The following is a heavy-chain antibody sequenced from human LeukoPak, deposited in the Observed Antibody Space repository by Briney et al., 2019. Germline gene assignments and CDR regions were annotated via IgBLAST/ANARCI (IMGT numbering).Heavy chain of an antibody. J-gene: IGHJ4*02. CDR2: FHGGLI. CDR1: GGSISSDNYY. V-gene: IGHV4-39*07. Sequence: PSETLSLSCIVSGGSISSDNYYWSWIRQPPGEGLEEIGSFHGGLIFYKSSLTSRVTISVDTSKSQFSLKLSSVTAADTAVYYCARARRGYGYVDYWGQGTLVTVSS. CDR3: ARARRGYGYVDY. D-gene: IGHD5-18*01.